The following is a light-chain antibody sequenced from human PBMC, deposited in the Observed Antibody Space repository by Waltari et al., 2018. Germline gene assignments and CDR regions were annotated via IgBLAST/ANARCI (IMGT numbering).Light chain of an antibody. V-gene: IGLV3-21*04. CDR3: QVWDTTSDRPL. CDR1: AVGRET. J-gene: IGLJ3*02. CDR2: SNG. Sequence: SYALTQPPSVSVAPGTTARITCGGDAVGRETVHWYKQKPGLAPALVIHSNGDRPPGIPGRFSGSNSGNSAPLTISRVEAGDEADYYCQVWDTTSDRPLFGGGTSLTVL.